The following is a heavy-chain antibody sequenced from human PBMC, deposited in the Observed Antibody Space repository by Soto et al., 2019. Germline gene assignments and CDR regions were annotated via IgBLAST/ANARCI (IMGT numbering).Heavy chain of an antibody. CDR2: IYPGDSDT. D-gene: IGHD6-6*01. CDR3: ARARSFTLGFYYDGMDV. CDR1: GYSFASYW. Sequence: GESLKISCQGSGYSFASYWIGWVRQMPGKDLEWMGIIYPGDSDTRYSPSFQGQVTISADKSLRTAYLQWTSLKASATALYYCARARSFTLGFYYDGMDVWRRGTTVGVSS. V-gene: IGHV5-51*01. J-gene: IGHJ6*01.